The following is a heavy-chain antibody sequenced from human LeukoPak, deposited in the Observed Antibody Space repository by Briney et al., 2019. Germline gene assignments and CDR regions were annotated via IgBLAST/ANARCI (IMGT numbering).Heavy chain of an antibody. CDR2: IIPILGIA. D-gene: IGHD3-3*01. V-gene: IGHV1-69*04. Sequence: SVKVSCKASGGTFSSYAISWVRQAPGQGLEWMGRIIPILGIANYAQKFQGRVTITADKSTSTAYMELSSLRSEDTAVYYCARGDTYYDFWSGYFDYWGQGTLATVSS. CDR1: GGTFSSYA. CDR3: ARGDTYYDFWSGYFDY. J-gene: IGHJ4*02.